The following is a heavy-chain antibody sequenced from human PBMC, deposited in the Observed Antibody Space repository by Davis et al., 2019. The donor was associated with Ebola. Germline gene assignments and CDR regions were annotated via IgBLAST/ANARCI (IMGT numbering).Heavy chain of an antibody. CDR3: ARDYYYYGMDV. Sequence: PGGSLRLSCAASGFTFSDYYMSWIRQAPGKGLEWVSSISTSSYYIYYANSLKGRFTISRDNAKNSLYLQMNSLRAEDTAVYYCARDYYYYGMDVWGQGTTVTVSS. J-gene: IGHJ6*02. CDR1: GFTFSDYY. V-gene: IGHV3-11*05. CDR2: ISTSSYYI.